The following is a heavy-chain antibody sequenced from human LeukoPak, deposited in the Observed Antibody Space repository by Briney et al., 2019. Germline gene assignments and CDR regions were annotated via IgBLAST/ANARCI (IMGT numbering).Heavy chain of an antibody. CDR3: ARGPADAFDI. V-gene: IGHV4-30-2*01. CDR2: IYYSGST. CDR1: GGSISSGGYS. J-gene: IGHJ3*02. Sequence: SETLSLTCAVSGGSISSGGYSWSWIRQPPGKGLEWIGYIYYSGSTYYNPSLKSRVTISVDRSKNQFSLKLSSVTAADTAVYYCARGPADAFDIWGQGTMVTVSS.